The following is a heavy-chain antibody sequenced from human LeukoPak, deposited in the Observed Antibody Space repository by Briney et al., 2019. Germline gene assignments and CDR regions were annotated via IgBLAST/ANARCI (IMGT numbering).Heavy chain of an antibody. CDR2: TYYKSKWYS. V-gene: IGHV6-1*01. J-gene: IGHJ2*01. CDR3: ARDPQSYNWYFDL. D-gene: IGHD1-14*01. Sequence: SQTLSLTCAISGDSVSSNSATWNWIRQSPSRGLEWLGRTYYKSKWYSDYAISVKSRITINPDTSRNQFSLQMKSVTPEDTALYYCARDPQSYNWYFDLWGRGNLVTVSS. CDR1: GDSVSSNSAT.